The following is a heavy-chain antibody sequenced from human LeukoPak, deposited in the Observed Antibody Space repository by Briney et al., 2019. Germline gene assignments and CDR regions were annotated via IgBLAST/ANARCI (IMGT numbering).Heavy chain of an antibody. CDR1: GDSVSSNSAT. J-gene: IGHJ3*02. V-gene: IGHV6-1*01. D-gene: IGHD3-10*01. CDR3: VRDSGMGLDAFDI. CDR2: TYYRYRWLN. Sequence: SQTLSLTCAISGDSVSSNSATWNWIRQSPWRGLEWLGRTYYRYRWLNGYAVSVKGRITVNPDTSKNHFSLQLHSVSPEDTAVYYCVRDSGMGLDAFDIGGQGTMVTVSS.